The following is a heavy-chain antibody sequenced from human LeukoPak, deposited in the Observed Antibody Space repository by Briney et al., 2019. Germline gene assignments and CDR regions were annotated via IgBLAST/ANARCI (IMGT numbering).Heavy chain of an antibody. CDR3: ARHGKTSLSGTGYFDY. CDR2: ICYTGNT. CDR1: GGSVSGYC. J-gene: IGHJ4*02. V-gene: IGHV4-59*08. Sequence: SETLSLTCTVSGGSVSGYCWTWLRQPPGKGLEWIGYICYTGNTIYNPSLERRIAISVDTSKNQFSLNLSSVTAADTAVYYCARHGKTSLSGTGYFDYWDQGTLVTVST. D-gene: IGHD3-10*01.